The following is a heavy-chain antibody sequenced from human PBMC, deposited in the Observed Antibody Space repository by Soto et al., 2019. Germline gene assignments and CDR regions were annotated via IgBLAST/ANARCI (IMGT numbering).Heavy chain of an antibody. CDR3: ATAISATTFEH. V-gene: IGHV1-3*01. J-gene: IGHJ4*02. CDR1: GYSFTSYA. CDR2: INGGDGIT. Sequence: QVHLVQSGAELKAPGASVRISCAASGYSFTSYAIHWLRQAPGQRLEWMGWINGGDGITDSPQKFQSRVTITRDTAARTASVELRSLSPEDTAVYYCATAISATTFEHWGQGTLVTVSS.